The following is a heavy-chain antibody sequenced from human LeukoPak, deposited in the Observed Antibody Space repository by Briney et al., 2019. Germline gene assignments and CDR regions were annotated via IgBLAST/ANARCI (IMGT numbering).Heavy chain of an antibody. CDR3: ARDGGHYYDSSGYFSTEAFDI. V-gene: IGHV4-34*01. CDR1: GGSFSGYY. CDR2: INHSGST. J-gene: IGHJ3*02. D-gene: IGHD3-22*01. Sequence: SETLSLTCAVYGGSFSGYYWSWIRQPPGKGLEWIGEINHSGSTNYNPSLKSRVTISVDKSKNQFSLKLSSVTAADTAVYYCARDGGHYYDSSGYFSTEAFDIWGQGTMVTVSS.